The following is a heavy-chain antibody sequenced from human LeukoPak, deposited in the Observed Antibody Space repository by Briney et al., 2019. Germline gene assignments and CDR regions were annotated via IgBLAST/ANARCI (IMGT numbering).Heavy chain of an antibody. Sequence: GESLKISCKGSGYSFTSYWIGWVRQMPGKGLEWMGIIYPGDSGTRYSPSFQGQVTISADKSISTAYLQWSSLKASDTAMYYCARGRVEMATNYYFDYWGQGTLVTVSS. V-gene: IGHV5-51*01. D-gene: IGHD5-24*01. CDR3: ARGRVEMATNYYFDY. CDR1: GYSFTSYW. J-gene: IGHJ4*02. CDR2: IYPGDSGT.